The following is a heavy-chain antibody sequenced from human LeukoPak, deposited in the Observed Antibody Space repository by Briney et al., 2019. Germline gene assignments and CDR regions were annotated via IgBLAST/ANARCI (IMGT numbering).Heavy chain of an antibody. CDR2: INTNTGNP. V-gene: IGHV7-4-1*02. CDR1: GYTFTSYA. CDR3: VQANYYDSSGSSTFDY. J-gene: IGHJ4*02. D-gene: IGHD3-22*01. Sequence: ASVKVSCKASGYTFTSYAMNWVRQAPGQGLEWMGWINTNTGNPTYAQSFTGRFVFSLDTSVSTAYLQISSLKAEDTAVYYCVQANYYDSSGSSTFDYWGQGTLVTVSS.